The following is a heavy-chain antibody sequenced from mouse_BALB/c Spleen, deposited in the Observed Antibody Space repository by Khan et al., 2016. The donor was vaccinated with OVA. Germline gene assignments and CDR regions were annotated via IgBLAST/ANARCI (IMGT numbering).Heavy chain of an antibody. CDR2: INTYTGEP. J-gene: IGHJ3*01. CDR3: ARSNGKYWFAY. V-gene: IGHV9-3-1*01. CDR1: GYTFTNYG. D-gene: IGHD2-1*01. Sequence: QIQLVQSGPELKKPGETVKISCKASGYTFTNYGMNWVKQAPGKGLKWMGWINTYTGEPTYADDFKGRFAFSLEHSASPASLKINNLQNEDTATDFWARSNGKYWFAYWGQGNLGTVSA.